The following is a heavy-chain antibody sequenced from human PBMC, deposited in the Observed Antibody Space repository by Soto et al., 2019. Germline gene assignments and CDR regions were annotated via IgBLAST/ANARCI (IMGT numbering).Heavy chain of an antibody. Sequence: ASVKVSCKASGYTFTGYYMHWVRQAPGQGLEWMGWINPNSGGTNYAQKFQGRVTMTRDTSISTAYMELSRLRSDDTAVYYCARGGSGDSSGYYYYYGMDVWGQGTTVTVSS. D-gene: IGHD3-22*01. CDR3: ARGGSGDSSGYYYYYGMDV. CDR2: INPNSGGT. J-gene: IGHJ6*02. CDR1: GYTFTGYY. V-gene: IGHV1-2*02.